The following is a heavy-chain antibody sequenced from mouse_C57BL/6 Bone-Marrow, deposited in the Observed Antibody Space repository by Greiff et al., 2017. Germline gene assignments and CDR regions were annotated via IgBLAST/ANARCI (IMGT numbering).Heavy chain of an antibody. CDR2: IDPEDGET. Sequence: VQLKQSGAELVKPGASVKLSCTASGFNIKDYYMHWVKQRTEQGLEWIGRIDPEDGETKYAPQFPGKATITADTSSNTAYLQLSSLTSEDTAVYYCANYGSYWYFDVWGTGTTVTVSS. J-gene: IGHJ1*03. D-gene: IGHD1-1*01. CDR1: GFNIKDYY. V-gene: IGHV14-2*01. CDR3: ANYGSYWYFDV.